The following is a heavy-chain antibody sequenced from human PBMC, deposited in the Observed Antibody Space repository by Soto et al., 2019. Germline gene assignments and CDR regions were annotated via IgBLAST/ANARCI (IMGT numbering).Heavy chain of an antibody. D-gene: IGHD2-15*01. V-gene: IGHV3-74*01. J-gene: IGHJ4*02. Sequence: EVQLVESGGGLVQPGGSLRLSCAVSGFTFSNYWMHWVRQAPGKGLVWVTRINIDGSSTSYADSVKGRFTISRDNAKNTLYLEINSLRAEDTAVYYCARGLSVGVPYWGQGTLVTVSS. CDR1: GFTFSNYW. CDR3: ARGLSVGVPY. CDR2: INIDGSST.